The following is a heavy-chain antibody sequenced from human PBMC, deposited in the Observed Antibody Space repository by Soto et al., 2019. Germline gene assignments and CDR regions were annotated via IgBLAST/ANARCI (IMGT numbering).Heavy chain of an antibody. J-gene: IGHJ5*02. CDR3: TTTTYCSVAPCHSAFRS. Sequence: GGALRLSCAASGFAFNDHYMDWVRQAPGEGLEWVGRSRNKANRYTTEYAPSLRGRFTISRDDSRNSLFLHMNSLKTEDTAIYFCTTTTYCSVAPCHSAFRSWGQGTVVTVS. CDR2: SRNKANRYTT. CDR1: GFAFNDHY. V-gene: IGHV3-72*01. D-gene: IGHD2-15*01.